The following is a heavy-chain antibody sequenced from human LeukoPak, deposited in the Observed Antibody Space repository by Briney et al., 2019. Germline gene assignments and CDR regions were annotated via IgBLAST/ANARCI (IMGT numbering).Heavy chain of an antibody. Sequence: GGSLRLSCAASGFTFSNNWMHWVRQAPGKGLVWVSRINSDGRTTTYADSVKGRFTISRDNAKNTLYLQMNSLRAEDTALYYCAKEDTHYYYYYMDVWGKGTTVTVSS. CDR2: INSDGRTT. CDR1: GFTFSNNW. V-gene: IGHV3-74*01. J-gene: IGHJ6*03. CDR3: AKEDTHYYYYYMDV.